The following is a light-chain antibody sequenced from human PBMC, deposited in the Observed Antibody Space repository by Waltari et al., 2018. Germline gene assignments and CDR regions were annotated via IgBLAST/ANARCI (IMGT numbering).Light chain of an antibody. CDR3: QHYDNWPPYT. V-gene: IGKV3-15*01. J-gene: IGKJ2*01. CDR2: GAS. Sequence: EVVMTQSPATLSVSPGERATLSCRASQSVSSNLAWYQQKPGQAPRLLIYGASTRATGIPTRFSGSGSGTEFTLTINSLQSEDFAVYYCQHYDNWPPYTFGPVTKLEI. CDR1: QSVSSN.